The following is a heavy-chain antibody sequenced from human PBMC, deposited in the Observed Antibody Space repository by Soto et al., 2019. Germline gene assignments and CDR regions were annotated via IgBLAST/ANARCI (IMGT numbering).Heavy chain of an antibody. D-gene: IGHD2-15*01. CDR2: INHSGST. Sequence: WETLSLTCAVYGGSFSGYYWSWIRQPPGKGLEWIGEINHSGSTNYNPSLKSRVTISVDTSKNQFSLKLSSVTAADTAVYYCARGLCSGGSCYYFDYWGQGTLVTVSS. CDR3: ARGLCSGGSCYYFDY. J-gene: IGHJ4*02. V-gene: IGHV4-34*01. CDR1: GGSFSGYY.